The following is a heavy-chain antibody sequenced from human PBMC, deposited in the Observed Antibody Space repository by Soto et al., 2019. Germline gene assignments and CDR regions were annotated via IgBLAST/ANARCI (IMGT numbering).Heavy chain of an antibody. Sequence: PSETLSLTCAVSGGSISSSNWWSWVRQPPGKGLEWIGFIYYSGSTYYNPSLESRVTISLDTPKNQFSLKLYSVTAADTAVYYCATRSGYYTYDYWGQGTRVTVSS. V-gene: IGHV4-30-4*01. CDR3: ATRSGYYTYDY. CDR2: IYYSGST. D-gene: IGHD3-3*01. J-gene: IGHJ4*02. CDR1: GGSISSSNW.